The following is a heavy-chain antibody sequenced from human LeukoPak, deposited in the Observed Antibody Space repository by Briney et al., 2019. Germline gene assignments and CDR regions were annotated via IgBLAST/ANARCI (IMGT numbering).Heavy chain of an antibody. J-gene: IGHJ6*02. D-gene: IGHD3-9*01. Sequence: GGSLRLACAASGFTVSSNYMSWVRQAPGKGLEWVSVIYSGGSTYYADSAKGRFTISRHNSKNTLYLQMNSLRAEDTAVYYCARGHYDILTGDGGMDVWGQGTTVTVSS. V-gene: IGHV3-53*04. CDR3: ARGHYDILTGDGGMDV. CDR1: GFTVSSNY. CDR2: IYSGGST.